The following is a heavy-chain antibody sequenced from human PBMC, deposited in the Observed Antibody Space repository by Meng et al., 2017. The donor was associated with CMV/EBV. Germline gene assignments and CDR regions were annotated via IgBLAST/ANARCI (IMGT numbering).Heavy chain of an antibody. CDR2: ISSSSSYI. Sequence: GESLKISCAASGFTFSSYSMNWVRQAPGKGLEWVSSISSSSSYIYYADSVKGRFTISRDNAKNSLYRQMNSLRAEDTAVYYCARDQQLGYYYGMDVWGQGTTVTVSS. D-gene: IGHD6-6*01. V-gene: IGHV3-21*01. CDR1: GFTFSSYS. J-gene: IGHJ6*02. CDR3: ARDQQLGYYYGMDV.